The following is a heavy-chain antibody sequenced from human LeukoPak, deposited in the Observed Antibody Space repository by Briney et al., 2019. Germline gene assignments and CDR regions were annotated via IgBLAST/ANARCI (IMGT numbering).Heavy chain of an antibody. D-gene: IGHD2-15*01. CDR2: IYTSGST. V-gene: IGHV4-4*07. J-gene: IGHJ6*02. CDR3: ASSGVVAATSRIYYYYGMDV. CDR1: GGSISSYY. Sequence: SETLSLTCTVSGGSISSYYWSWIRQPAGKGPEWIGRIYTSGSTNYNPSLKSRVTMSVDTSKNQFSLKLSSVTAADTAVYYCASSGVVAATSRIYYYYGMDVWGQGTTVTVSS.